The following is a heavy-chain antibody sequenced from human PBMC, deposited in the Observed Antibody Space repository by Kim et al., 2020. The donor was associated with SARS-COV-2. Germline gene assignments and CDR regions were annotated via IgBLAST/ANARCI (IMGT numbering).Heavy chain of an antibody. CDR3: ARFEYSSSSRLDY. Sequence: GGSISSGGYYWSWIRQHPGKGLEWIGYIYYSGSTYYNPSLKSRVTISVDTSKNQFSLKLSSVTAADTAVYYCARFEYSSSSRLDYWGQGTLAT. J-gene: IGHJ4*02. CDR2: IYYSGST. V-gene: IGHV4-31*02. D-gene: IGHD6-6*01. CDR1: GGSISSGGYY.